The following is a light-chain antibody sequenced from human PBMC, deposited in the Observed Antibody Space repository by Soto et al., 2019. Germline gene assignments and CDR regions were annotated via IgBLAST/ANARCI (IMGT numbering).Light chain of an antibody. CDR3: QQSYSTPRT. Sequence: DIQITQSPSSLSASVGDRVTITCRASQSISSYLNWYQQKPGKAPKFLIYAASSLQRGVPSRFSGSGSGTDFTLTISSLQPEDFATYYCQQSYSTPRTFGPGTIVDIK. J-gene: IGKJ3*01. CDR2: AAS. CDR1: QSISSY. V-gene: IGKV1-39*01.